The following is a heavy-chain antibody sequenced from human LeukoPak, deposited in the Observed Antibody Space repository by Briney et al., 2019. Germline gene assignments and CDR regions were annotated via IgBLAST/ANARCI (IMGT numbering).Heavy chain of an antibody. V-gene: IGHV1-8*01. CDR1: GYTFTSYD. CDR3: ARRRSSGTDY. D-gene: IGHD6-6*01. J-gene: IGHJ4*02. Sequence: GASVTVSYKASGYTFTSYDINWVRQAPGQGREWMGWMNPNSGNTGYAQKFQGRVTITRNTSISTAYMELSSLRSEDTAVYYCARRRSSGTDYWGQGTLVTVSS. CDR2: MNPNSGNT.